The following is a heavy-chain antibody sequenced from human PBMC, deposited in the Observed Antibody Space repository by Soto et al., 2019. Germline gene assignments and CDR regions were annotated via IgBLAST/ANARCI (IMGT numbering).Heavy chain of an antibody. D-gene: IGHD3-16*02. CDR3: ASDAPHYDYIWGSYRSTHLFDY. CDR2: IWYDGSNK. V-gene: IGHV3-33*01. Sequence: QVQLVESGGGVVQPGRSLRLSCAASGFTFSSYGMHWVRQAPGKGLEWVAVIWYDGSNKYYADSVKGRFTISRDNSKNTLYLQMNSLRAEDTAVYYCASDAPHYDYIWGSYRSTHLFDYWGQGTLVTVSS. CDR1: GFTFSSYG. J-gene: IGHJ4*02.